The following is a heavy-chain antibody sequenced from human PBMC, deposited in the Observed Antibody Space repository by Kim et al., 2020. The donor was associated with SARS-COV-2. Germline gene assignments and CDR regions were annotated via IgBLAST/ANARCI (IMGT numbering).Heavy chain of an antibody. V-gene: IGHV1-18*01. CDR3: ARTDYDILTGYFLKYDY. CDR1: GYTFTSYG. CDR2: ISAYNGNT. D-gene: IGHD3-9*01. J-gene: IGHJ4*02. Sequence: ASVKVSCKTSGYTFTSYGISWVRQAPGQGLEWMGWISAYNGNTKTAQKLQGRVTMTTDTSTSTAYMELRSLRSDDTAVYYCARTDYDILTGYFLKYDYWGQGTLVTVSS.